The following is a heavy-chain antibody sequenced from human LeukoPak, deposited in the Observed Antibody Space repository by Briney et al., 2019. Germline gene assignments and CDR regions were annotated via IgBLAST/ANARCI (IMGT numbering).Heavy chain of an antibody. CDR2: ISSSSSYI. V-gene: IGHV3-21*01. D-gene: IGHD3-22*01. CDR1: GSTFSSYS. J-gene: IGHJ6*02. Sequence: GGSLRLSCAASGSTFSSYSMNWVRQAPGEGLEWVSSISSSSSYIYYADSVKGRFTISRDNAKNSLYLQMNSLRAEDTAVYYCARVGDSSGYYYYGMDVWGQGTTVTVSS. CDR3: ARVGDSSGYYYYGMDV.